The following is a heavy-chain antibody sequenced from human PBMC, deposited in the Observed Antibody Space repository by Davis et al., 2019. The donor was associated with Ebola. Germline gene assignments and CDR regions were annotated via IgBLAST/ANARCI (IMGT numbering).Heavy chain of an antibody. D-gene: IGHD3-10*01. J-gene: IGHJ4*02. CDR1: GFTFSSYS. V-gene: IGHV3-23*01. Sequence: GESLKISCAASGFTFSSYSMNWVRQAPGKGLEWVSGISDSGDTTYYTDSVKGRFTISRDNSKSTLYLQMNSLRAEDTAVYYCAKDLQYYYGSADFWGQGTLVTVSA. CDR3: AKDLQYYYGSADF. CDR2: ISDSGDTT.